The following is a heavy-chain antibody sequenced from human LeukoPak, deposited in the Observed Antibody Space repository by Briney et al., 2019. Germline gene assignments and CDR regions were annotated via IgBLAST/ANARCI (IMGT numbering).Heavy chain of an antibody. V-gene: IGHV3-74*01. CDR1: GFTFSNYC. Sequence: GSLRLSCAATGFTFSNYCMAWVRQAPGKGLVWVSRINSDESTTNYADSVKGRFTISRDNAKNTLYLQMNSLSAEDTAVYYCARVNYYFDSWGQGTLVTVSS. CDR2: INSDESTT. CDR3: ARVNYYFDS. D-gene: IGHD1-1*01. J-gene: IGHJ4*02.